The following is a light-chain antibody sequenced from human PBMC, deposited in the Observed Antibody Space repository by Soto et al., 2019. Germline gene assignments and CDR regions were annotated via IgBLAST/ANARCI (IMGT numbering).Light chain of an antibody. V-gene: IGKV3-11*01. CDR2: DAS. CDR3: QQRSNPIT. Sequence: EIVLTQSPATLSLSPGERATLSCRASQSINRHLAWYRQKPGQAPRLLIYDASNRATGIPARFSGSGSGTDFTLTISSLEPEDFAVYYCQQRSNPITFGQGTRLEIK. CDR1: QSINRH. J-gene: IGKJ5*01.